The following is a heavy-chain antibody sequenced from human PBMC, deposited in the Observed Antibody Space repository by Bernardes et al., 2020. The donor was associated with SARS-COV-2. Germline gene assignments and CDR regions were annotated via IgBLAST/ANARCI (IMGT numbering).Heavy chain of an antibody. D-gene: IGHD3-10*02. J-gene: IGHJ4*02. CDR1: GFTFSNYD. V-gene: IGHV3-13*01. CDR3: VVRTTSFDF. Sequence: GVLRLSGAASGFTFSNYDMHWVRQATEKGLEWVSTIGVPGDTYYPHSVKGRFTISRENAKNSLFLQMSSLTAGDTAVYYCVVRTTSFDFWGQGTL. CDR2: IGVPGDT.